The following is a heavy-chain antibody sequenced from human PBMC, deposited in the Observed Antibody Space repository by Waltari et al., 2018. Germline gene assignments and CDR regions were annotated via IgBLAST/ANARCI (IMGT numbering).Heavy chain of an antibody. CDR3: ARDDFSSGWPSDY. J-gene: IGHJ4*02. Sequence: QVQLQESGPGLVKPSETLSLTCTVSGGSISSYYWSWIRQPAGKGLEGIGRIYTSGGTNYHPSIKSRVTMSVDTSKNQFSLKLSSVTAADTAVYYCARDDFSSGWPSDYWGQGTLVTVSS. CDR2: IYTSGGT. V-gene: IGHV4-4*07. CDR1: GGSISSYY. D-gene: IGHD6-19*01.